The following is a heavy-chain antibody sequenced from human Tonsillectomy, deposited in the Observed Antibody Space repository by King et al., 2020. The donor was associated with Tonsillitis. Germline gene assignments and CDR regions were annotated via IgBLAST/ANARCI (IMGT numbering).Heavy chain of an antibody. CDR3: ARDLTELRDAVDI. V-gene: IGHV3-49*03. Sequence: VQLVESGGGLVQPGRSLRLSCQASRLNFDGYSMSWFRQAPGKGLEWVGVIKRMADGGSTDYAAPVKGRFTISRDDSRDIAYLQMSSLKIEDTGVYYCARDLTELRDAVDIWGQGTLVTVSS. D-gene: IGHD3-16*01. J-gene: IGHJ3*02. CDR1: RLNFDGYS. CDR2: IKRMADGGST.